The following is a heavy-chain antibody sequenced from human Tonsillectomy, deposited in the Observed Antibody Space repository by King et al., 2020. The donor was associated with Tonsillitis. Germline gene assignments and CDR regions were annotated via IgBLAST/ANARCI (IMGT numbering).Heavy chain of an antibody. J-gene: IGHJ4*02. V-gene: IGHV3-11*01. D-gene: IGHD3-22*01. CDR2: ISSSGSTI. CDR3: ARDYYDSSGYPPSLIHFDY. Sequence: VQLVESGGGLVKPGGSLRLSCAASGFTFSDYYMSWIRQAPGKGLEWVSYISSSGSTIYYSDSVKGRFTISSDNAKNSLYLQMNSLRAEDTAVYYCARDYYDSSGYPPSLIHFDYWGQGTLVTVSS. CDR1: GFTFSDYY.